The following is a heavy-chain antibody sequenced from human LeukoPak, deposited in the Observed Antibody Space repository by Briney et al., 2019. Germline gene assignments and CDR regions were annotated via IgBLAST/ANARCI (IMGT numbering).Heavy chain of an antibody. V-gene: IGHV4-34*01. CDR2: INHSGST. CDR3: ARASEGLAYYGMDV. CDR1: GGSFSGYY. Sequence: SETLSLTCAVYGGSFSGYYWSWIRQPPGKGLEWIGEINHSGSTNYNPSLKSRVTISVDTSKNQFSLRLSSVTAADTAVYYCARASEGLAYYGMDVWGQGTTVTVSS. D-gene: IGHD1-14*01. J-gene: IGHJ6*02.